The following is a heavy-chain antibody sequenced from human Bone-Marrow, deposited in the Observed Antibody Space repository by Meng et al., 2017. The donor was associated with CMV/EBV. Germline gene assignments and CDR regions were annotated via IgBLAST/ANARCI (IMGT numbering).Heavy chain of an antibody. D-gene: IGHD3-22*01. CDR2: INSDGSST. V-gene: IGHV3-74*01. CDR1: FTFSSYW. CDR3: ARDLFGSSGYYAPEDFQH. J-gene: IGHJ1*01. Sequence: FTFSSYWMHWVRQAPGKGLVWVSRINSDGSSTSYADSVKGRFTISRDNAKNTLYLQMNSLRAEDTAVYYCARDLFGSSGYYAPEDFQHWGQGTLVTVSS.